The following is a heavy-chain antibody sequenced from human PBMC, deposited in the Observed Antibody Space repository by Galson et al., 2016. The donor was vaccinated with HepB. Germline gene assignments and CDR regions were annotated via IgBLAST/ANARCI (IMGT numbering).Heavy chain of an antibody. CDR1: GFPFSDFA. CDR3: AKDEARGVSEAGYFYYYGMDV. Sequence: SLRLSCAASGFPFSDFAMTWVRQAPGKGLEWVATIISSGTTTSSAGSVKGRFTISRDNSENTLYLQMNNLRADDTALYYCAKDEARGVSEAGYFYYYGMDVWGKGTTVIVSS. CDR2: IISSGTTT. J-gene: IGHJ6*04. D-gene: IGHD6-19*01. V-gene: IGHV3-23*01.